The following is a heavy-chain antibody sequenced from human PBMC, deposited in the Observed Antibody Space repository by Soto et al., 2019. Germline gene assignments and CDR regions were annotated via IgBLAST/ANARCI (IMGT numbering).Heavy chain of an antibody. V-gene: IGHV4-39*01. Sequence: SETLSLTCSVSGGSISTSAYYWAWIRQTPGKGLEWIGTVYYSGSPYYNPSLESRVTISVDTSKNQFSLNLISVTAADTAVYYCARTSGIVSAISSNSPWGQRSLVTVSS. CDR1: GGSISTSAYY. J-gene: IGHJ5*02. CDR2: VYYSGSP. CDR3: ARTSGIVSAISSNSP. D-gene: IGHD2-8*01.